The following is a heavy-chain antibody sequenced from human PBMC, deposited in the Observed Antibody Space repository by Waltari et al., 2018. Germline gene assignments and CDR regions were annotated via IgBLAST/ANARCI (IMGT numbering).Heavy chain of an antibody. J-gene: IGHJ5*02. D-gene: IGHD3-10*01. CDR1: GFTFSSYW. CDR3: ARESPGGWFDP. CDR2: IKQDGSEK. Sequence: EVQLVESGGGLVQPGGSLRLSCAASGFTFSSYWMSWVRQAPGRGRGGVANIKQDGSEKYYVDSVKGRFTISRDNAKNSLYLQMNSLRAEDTAVYYCARESPGGWFDPWGQGTLVTVSS. V-gene: IGHV3-7*01.